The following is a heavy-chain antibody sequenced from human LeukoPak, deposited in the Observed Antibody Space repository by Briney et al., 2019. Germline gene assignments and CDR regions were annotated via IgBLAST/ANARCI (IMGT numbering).Heavy chain of an antibody. CDR1: GGSFSGYY. Sequence: SETLSLTCAVYGGSFSGYYWSWIRQPPGKGLEWIGEINHSGSTNYNPSLKSRVTTSVDTSKDQLSLKLSSVTAADTAVYYCARSNIEYSSSSVDYWGQGTLVTVSS. CDR2: INHSGST. CDR3: ARSNIEYSSSSVDY. V-gene: IGHV4-34*01. J-gene: IGHJ4*02. D-gene: IGHD6-6*01.